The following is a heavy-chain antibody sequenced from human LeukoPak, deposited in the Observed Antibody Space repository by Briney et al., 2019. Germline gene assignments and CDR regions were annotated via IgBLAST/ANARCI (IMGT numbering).Heavy chain of an antibody. J-gene: IGHJ6*02. CDR2: ISYDGSNK. CDR3: ARGKGFYYYGMDV. Sequence: PGRSLRLSCAASGFTFSSYAMHWVRQAPGKGLEWVAVISYDGSNKYYADPVKGRFTISRDNSKNTLYLQMNSLRAEDTAVYYCARGKGFYYYGMDVWGQGTTVTVSS. V-gene: IGHV3-30-3*01. CDR1: GFTFSSYA.